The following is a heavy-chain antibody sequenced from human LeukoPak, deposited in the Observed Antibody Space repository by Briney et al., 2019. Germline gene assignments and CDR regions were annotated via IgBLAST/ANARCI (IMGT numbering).Heavy chain of an antibody. D-gene: IGHD5-24*01. CDR1: GGSISSYY. CDR2: IYISGTT. V-gene: IGHV4-4*08. Sequence: SETLSLTXTVSGGSISSYYWSWIRQAPGKGLEWIGRIYISGTTNYNPSLKSRVTISVDTFKNRFSLKLTSVTAADTAVYYCARSEMATMKGFDYWGQGTLVTVSS. J-gene: IGHJ4*02. CDR3: ARSEMATMKGFDY.